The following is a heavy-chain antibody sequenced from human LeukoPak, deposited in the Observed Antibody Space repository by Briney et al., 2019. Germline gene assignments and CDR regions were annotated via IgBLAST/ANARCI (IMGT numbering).Heavy chain of an antibody. V-gene: IGHV4-34*01. J-gene: IGHJ3*02. CDR2: INHSGST. Sequence: SETLSLTCAVYGGSFSGYYWSWIRQPPGKGLEWIGEINHSGSTNYNPSLKSRVTISVDTSKNQFSLKVSSVTAADTALYYCARTVVSTTSAFDIWGQGTMVTVSS. D-gene: IGHD5/OR15-5a*01. CDR3: ARTVVSTTSAFDI. CDR1: GGSFSGYY.